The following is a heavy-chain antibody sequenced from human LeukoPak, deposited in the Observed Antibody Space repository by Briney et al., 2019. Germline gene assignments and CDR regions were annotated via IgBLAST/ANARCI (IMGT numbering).Heavy chain of an antibody. V-gene: IGHV3-7*03. J-gene: IGHJ6*02. CDR3: AKDIDTGLASGMDV. CDR1: GLTFSNYW. D-gene: IGHD5-18*01. Sequence: GGSLRLSCAASGLTFSNYWMSWVRQAPGKGLEWVANIKEDGNEKYYVDSVKGRFTISRDNAKNSLYMQMNSLRAEDTALYYCAKDIDTGLASGMDVWGQGTTVTVSS. CDR2: IKEDGNEK.